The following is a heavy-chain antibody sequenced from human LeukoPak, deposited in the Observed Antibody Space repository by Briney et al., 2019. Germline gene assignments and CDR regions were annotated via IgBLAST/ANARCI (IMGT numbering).Heavy chain of an antibody. J-gene: IGHJ4*02. CDR1: GYTFTSYA. CDR2: INTNTGNP. D-gene: IGHD5-18*01. V-gene: IGHV7-4-1*02. Sequence: ASVKVSCKASGYTFTSYAMNWVRQAPGQGLEWVGWINTNTGNPTYAQGFTGRFVFSLDTSVSTAYLQISSLKAEDTAVYYCARDQTTAMVTGAVGGFDCWGQGTLVTVSS. CDR3: ARDQTTAMVTGAVGGFDC.